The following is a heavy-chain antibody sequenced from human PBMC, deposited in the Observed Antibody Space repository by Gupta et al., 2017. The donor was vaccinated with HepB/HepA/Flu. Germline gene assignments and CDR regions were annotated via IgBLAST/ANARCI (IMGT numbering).Heavy chain of an antibody. J-gene: IGHJ5*02. V-gene: IGHV1-2*03. D-gene: IGHD3-3*01. CDR3: ARERRITIFGVVINWGYWFDP. Sequence: VQLWRPGARVRKLGASGRVTGKASGNHFPGYYGHWWHRAPGQGLEWMGWINPNSGGTNYAQKFQGRVTMTRDTSISTAYMELSRLRSDDTAVYYCARERRITIFGVVINWGYWFDPWGQGTLVTVSS. CDR2: INPNSGGT. CDR1: GNHFPGYY.